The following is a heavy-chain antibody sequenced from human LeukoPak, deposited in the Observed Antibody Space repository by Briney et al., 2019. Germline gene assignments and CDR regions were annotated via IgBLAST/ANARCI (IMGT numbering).Heavy chain of an antibody. V-gene: IGHV4-39*01. CDR1: GGSISSSSYY. D-gene: IGHD1-7*01. CDR2: IYYSGST. CDR3: ARLDWNYPYNWFDP. Sequence: TSETLSLTCTVSGGSISSSSYYWGWIRQPPGKGLEWIGSIYYSGSTYYNPSLKSRVTISVDTSKNQFSLKLSSVTAADTAVYYCARLDWNYPYNWFDPWGQGTLVTVPS. J-gene: IGHJ5*02.